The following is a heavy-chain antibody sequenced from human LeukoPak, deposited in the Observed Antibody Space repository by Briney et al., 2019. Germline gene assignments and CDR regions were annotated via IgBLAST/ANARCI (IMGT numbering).Heavy chain of an antibody. D-gene: IGHD1-26*01. CDR2: ISAYNGNT. V-gene: IGHV1-18*01. CDR1: GYTFTSYD. Sequence: ASVKVSCKASGYTFTSYDINWVRQATGQGLEWMGWISAYNGNTNYAQKLQGRVTMTTDTSTSTAYMELRSLRSDDTAVYYCARDSSGSYRRPPYYYYYYMDVWGKGTTVTISS. J-gene: IGHJ6*03. CDR3: ARDSSGSYRRPPYYYYYYMDV.